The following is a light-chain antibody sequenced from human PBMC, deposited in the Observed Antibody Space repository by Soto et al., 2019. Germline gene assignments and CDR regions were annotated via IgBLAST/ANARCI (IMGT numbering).Light chain of an antibody. CDR2: DVS. V-gene: IGLV2-11*01. CDR3: CSYAGATAV. CDR1: SSDVGGYNY. Sequence: QSALTQPRSVSGSPGQSVTISCTGTSSDVGGYNYVSWYQQHPGKTPKLMIYDVSKWPSGVPDRFSGSKSGNTASLTISGLQAEDEADYYCCSYAGATAVFGGGTQLTVL. J-gene: IGLJ2*01.